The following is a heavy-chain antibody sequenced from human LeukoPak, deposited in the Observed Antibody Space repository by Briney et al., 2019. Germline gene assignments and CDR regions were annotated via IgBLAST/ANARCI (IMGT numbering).Heavy chain of an antibody. D-gene: IGHD3-3*01. J-gene: IGHJ4*02. CDR2: ISGSGGST. CDR1: GFTFNSYA. Sequence: GGSLRLSCAASGFTFNSYAMSWVRQAPGKGLEWVSAISGSGGSTYYADSVKGRFTISRDNSKNTLYLQMNSLRAEDTAVYYCAKGGDPFWSGQSPPFDYWGQGTLVTVSS. V-gene: IGHV3-23*01. CDR3: AKGGDPFWSGQSPPFDY.